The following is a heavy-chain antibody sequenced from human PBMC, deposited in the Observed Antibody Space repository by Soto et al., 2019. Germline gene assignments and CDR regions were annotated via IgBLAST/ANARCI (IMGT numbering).Heavy chain of an antibody. CDR3: ARYSSSCGFDY. CDR2: ISYDGSNK. D-gene: IGHD6-13*01. Sequence: PGGSLRLSCAASGFTFSSYGMHWVRQAPGKGLEWVAVISYDGSNKYYADSVKGRFTISRDNSKNTLYLQMNSLRAEDTAVYYCARYSSSCGFDYWGQGTLVTVSS. J-gene: IGHJ4*02. CDR1: GFTFSSYG. V-gene: IGHV3-30*03.